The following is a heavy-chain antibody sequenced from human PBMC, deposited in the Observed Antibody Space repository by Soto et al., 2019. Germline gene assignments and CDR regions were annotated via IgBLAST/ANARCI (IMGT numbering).Heavy chain of an antibody. J-gene: IGHJ6*02. CDR1: GGSISSYY. D-gene: IGHD2-15*01. Sequence: QVQLQESGPGLVKPSETLSLTCTVSGGSISSYYWSWIRQPPGKGLEWIGYIYYSGSTNYNPSPESRVTRSVDTSQNQSALKLRSVTAADTAVYYCARDRAFGYCSGGSCYSSYYYYGMDVWGQGTTVTVSS. V-gene: IGHV4-59*01. CDR3: ARDRAFGYCSGGSCYSSYYYYGMDV. CDR2: IYYSGST.